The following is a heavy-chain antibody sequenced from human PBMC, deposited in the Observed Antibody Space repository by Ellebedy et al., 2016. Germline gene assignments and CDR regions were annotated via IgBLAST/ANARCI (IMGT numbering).Heavy chain of an antibody. CDR2: ISFSGFY. Sequence: SETLSLTCTVSGGSVSSDFWSWLRQPPGRGLERIGYISFSGFYKYSPSLQSRVSISADSSRSQFSLSLNSVNAADSAVYYCARLPSGTSFGFFDFWGQGALVTVSS. V-gene: IGHV4-59*02. CDR1: GGSVSSDF. CDR3: ARLPSGTSFGFFDF. D-gene: IGHD5-18*01. J-gene: IGHJ4*02.